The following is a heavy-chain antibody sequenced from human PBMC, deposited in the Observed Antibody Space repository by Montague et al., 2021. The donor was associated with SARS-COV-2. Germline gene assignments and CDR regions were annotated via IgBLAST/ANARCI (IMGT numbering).Heavy chain of an antibody. J-gene: IGHJ6*02. CDR3: ARHERFDYYYGLDV. V-gene: IGHV4-61*02. D-gene: IGHD3-10*01. Sequence: TLSLTCTVSGGAISDGNYYWSWVRQPAGKGLEWIGRIYVTGNSKSNPSLKSRVTMSIDTAKHQFYLNLTSVTATDTAVYYCARHERFDYYYGLDVWGRGTTVTVSS. CDR1: GGAISDGNYY. CDR2: IYVTGNS.